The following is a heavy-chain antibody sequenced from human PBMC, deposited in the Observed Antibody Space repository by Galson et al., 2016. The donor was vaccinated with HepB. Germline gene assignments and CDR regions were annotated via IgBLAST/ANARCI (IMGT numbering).Heavy chain of an antibody. D-gene: IGHD6-6*01. V-gene: IGHV5-10-1*01. J-gene: IGHJ6*03. CDR2: IDPSDSYT. CDR3: AGQGEAGRRGFYYYYMDV. Sequence: QSGAEVKKPGQSLRISCEVSGYSFSNYWISWVRQMPGKGLEWMARIDPSDSYTNYSPSFQGHVTVSVDKSISTAYLQWNSLKASDTAMYYCAGQGEAGRRGFYYYYMDVWGKGTTVTVSS. CDR1: GYSFSNYW.